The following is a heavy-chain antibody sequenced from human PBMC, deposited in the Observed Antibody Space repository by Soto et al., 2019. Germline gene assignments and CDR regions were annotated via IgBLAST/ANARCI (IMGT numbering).Heavy chain of an antibody. Sequence: PSETLSLTCAVYGGSFSGYYWSWIRQPPGKGLEWIGEINHSGSTNYNPSLKSRVTISVDTSKNQFSLKLSSVTAADTAVYYCARGCIGWFDPWVQGTLVTVSS. D-gene: IGHD2-21*01. CDR1: GGSFSGYY. CDR3: ARGCIGWFDP. J-gene: IGHJ5*02. CDR2: INHSGST. V-gene: IGHV4-34*01.